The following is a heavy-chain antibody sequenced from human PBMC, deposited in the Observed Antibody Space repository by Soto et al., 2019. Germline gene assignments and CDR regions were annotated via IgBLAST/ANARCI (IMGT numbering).Heavy chain of an antibody. V-gene: IGHV3-33*01. Sequence: GGSLRLSCAASGFTFSSYGMHWVRQAPGKGLEWVAVIWYDGSNKYYADSVNGRFTISRDNSKNTLYLQMNSLRAEDTAVYYCARGLGYYDSSGYYHPSAFDIWGQGTMVTVSS. D-gene: IGHD3-22*01. CDR1: GFTFSSYG. CDR2: IWYDGSNK. CDR3: ARGLGYYDSSGYYHPSAFDI. J-gene: IGHJ3*02.